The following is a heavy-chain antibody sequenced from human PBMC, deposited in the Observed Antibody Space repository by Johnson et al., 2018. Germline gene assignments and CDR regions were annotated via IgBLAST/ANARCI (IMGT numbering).Heavy chain of an antibody. CDR2: MNPNSGNT. CDR1: GYTFTSYD. D-gene: IGHD1-1*01. V-gene: IGHV1-8*01. Sequence: QVQLVQSGAEVKKPGASVKVSCKASGYTFTSYDINWVRQATGPGLEWMGWMNPNSGNTGYAQKFQGRVTMTRHTSRSTAYKELSSLRSEDTAVYYCASTTTTWEDAFDIGGQGTMVTVSS. J-gene: IGHJ3*02. CDR3: ASTTTTWEDAFDI.